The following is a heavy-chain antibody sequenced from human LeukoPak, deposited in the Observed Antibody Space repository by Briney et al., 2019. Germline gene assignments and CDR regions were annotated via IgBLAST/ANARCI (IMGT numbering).Heavy chain of an antibody. J-gene: IGHJ6*02. D-gene: IGHD2-8*01. CDR2: INPSGGST. CDR3: ARDREYCTNGVCRYYYGMDV. Sequence: ASVKVSCKASGYTFTSYYMHWVRQAPGQGLEWMGIINPSGGSTSYAQKFQGRVTMTRDTSTSTVYMELSSLRSEDTAVYYCARDREYCTNGVCRYYYGMDVWGQGTTVTVSS. CDR1: GYTFTSYY. V-gene: IGHV1-46*01.